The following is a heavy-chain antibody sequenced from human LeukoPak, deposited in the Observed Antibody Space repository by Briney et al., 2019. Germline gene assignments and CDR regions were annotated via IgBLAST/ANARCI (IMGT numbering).Heavy chain of an antibody. CDR1: GGSVSSGSYY. Sequence: SETLSLTCTVSGGSVSSGSYYWSWIRQPPGKGLEWIGYIYYSGSTNYNPSLKSRVTISVDTSKNQFSLKLSSVTAADTAVYYCARGLVDTVMANDYWGQGTLVTVSS. J-gene: IGHJ4*02. D-gene: IGHD5-18*01. CDR3: ARGLVDTVMANDY. V-gene: IGHV4-61*01. CDR2: IYYSGST.